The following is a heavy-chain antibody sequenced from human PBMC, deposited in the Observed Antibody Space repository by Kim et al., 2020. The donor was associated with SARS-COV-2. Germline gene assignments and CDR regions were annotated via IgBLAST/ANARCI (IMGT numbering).Heavy chain of an antibody. J-gene: IGHJ4*02. D-gene: IGHD2-2*01. CDR3: AKDGRYPTSWRHFDS. V-gene: IGHV3-23*01. Sequence: ADSVKGRFPISRDNLKTTLYPQMTSLRAEDTAVYYCAKDGRYPTSWRHFDSWGQGTLVTVSS.